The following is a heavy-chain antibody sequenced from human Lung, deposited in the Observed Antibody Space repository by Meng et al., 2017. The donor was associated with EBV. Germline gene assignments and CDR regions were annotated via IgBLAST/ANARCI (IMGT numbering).Heavy chain of an antibody. Sequence: QVYLLHSGRGVMKHGVEGRLSYAASAYTFPSYGIRCLRQPPGQDCEWMGWFVNNVETYSAQKFQGTVTMTTDTQPSTAFMELRSLRSDDSAVDYCARGTPGRSYSDYWGQGTLVTVSS. CDR1: AYTFPSYG. J-gene: IGHJ4*02. CDR3: ARGTPGRSYSDY. D-gene: IGHD3-10*01. V-gene: IGHV1-18*01. CDR2: FVNNVET.